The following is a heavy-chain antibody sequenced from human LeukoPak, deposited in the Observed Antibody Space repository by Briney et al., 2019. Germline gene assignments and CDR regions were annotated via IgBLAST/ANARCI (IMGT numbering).Heavy chain of an antibody. J-gene: IGHJ4*02. Sequence: GGSLRLSCAASGFTFSSYGMQWVRQAPGKGLEWVAVIWYDGSNKYYADSVKGRFTISRDNSKNTLYLQMNSLRAEDTAVYYCAKPSSGWYFDYWGQGTLVTVSS. V-gene: IGHV3-33*06. CDR1: GFTFSSYG. D-gene: IGHD6-19*01. CDR3: AKPSSGWYFDY. CDR2: IWYDGSNK.